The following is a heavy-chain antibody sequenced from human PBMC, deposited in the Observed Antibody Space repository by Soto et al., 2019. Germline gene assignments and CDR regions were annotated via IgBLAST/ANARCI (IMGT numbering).Heavy chain of an antibody. CDR3: ARLLGPADSSGWNAPFDY. V-gene: IGHV5-51*01. CDR1: GYSFTSYW. J-gene: IGHJ4*02. Sequence: GESLKISCKGSGYSFTSYWIGWVRQMPGKGLEWMGIIYPGDSDTRYSPSFQGQVTISADKSISTAYLQWSSLKASDTAMYYCARLLGPADSSGWNAPFDYWGQGTLVTAPQ. D-gene: IGHD6-19*01. CDR2: IYPGDSDT.